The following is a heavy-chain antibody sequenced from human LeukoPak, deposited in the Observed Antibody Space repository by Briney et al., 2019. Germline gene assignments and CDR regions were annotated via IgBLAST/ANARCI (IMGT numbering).Heavy chain of an antibody. Sequence: ASVKVSCKASGYTFTSYYMHWVRQAPGQGLEWMGIINPSGGSTSYAQKFQGRVTMTRDTSTSTVYMELSSLRSEDTAAYYCARDLRAERFFDYWGQGTLVTVSS. CDR1: GYTFTSYY. D-gene: IGHD6-25*01. V-gene: IGHV1-46*01. CDR2: INPSGGST. CDR3: ARDLRAERFFDY. J-gene: IGHJ4*02.